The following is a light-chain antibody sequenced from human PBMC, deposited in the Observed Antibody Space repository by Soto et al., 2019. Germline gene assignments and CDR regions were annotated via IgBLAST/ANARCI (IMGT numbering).Light chain of an antibody. V-gene: IGLV1-40*01. CDR1: SSNIGAGYD. CDR3: QSYDSSLSGSV. CDR2: GNS. Sequence: QSVLTQPPSVYGAPGQRVTISCTGSSSNIGAGYDVHWYQQLPGTAPKLLIYGNSNRPSGVPDRFSGSKSGTSASLAITGLQAEDEAEYYCQSYDSSLSGSVFGGGTQLTVL. J-gene: IGLJ2*01.